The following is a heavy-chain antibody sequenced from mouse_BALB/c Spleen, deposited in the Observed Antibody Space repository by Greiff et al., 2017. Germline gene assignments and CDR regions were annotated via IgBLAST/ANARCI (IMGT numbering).Heavy chain of an antibody. J-gene: IGHJ4*01. Sequence: EVKLMESGGGLVQPGGSLRLSCATSGFTFSDFYMEWVRQPPGKRLEWIAASRNKANDYTTEYSASVKGRFIVSRDTSQSILYLQMNALRAEDTAIYYCARDAYRYGNPYYAMDYWGQGTSVTVSS. CDR3: ARDAYRYGNPYYAMDY. CDR2: SRNKANDYTT. V-gene: IGHV7-1*02. CDR1: GFTFSDFY. D-gene: IGHD2-1*01.